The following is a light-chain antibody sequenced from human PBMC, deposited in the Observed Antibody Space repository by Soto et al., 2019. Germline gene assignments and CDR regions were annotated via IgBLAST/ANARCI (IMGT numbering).Light chain of an antibody. V-gene: IGKV1-39*01. CDR1: QSIGTY. CDR2: AAS. CDR3: QQYKNGWK. Sequence: DIQVTQSPSSLSASVGDRVTITFRASQSIGTYLNWYQQKLGKAPKLLIYAASTLQSGVPSRFSGGGSGTDFTLTISSLQSEDFAVYYCQQYKNGWKFGQGTKVDIK. J-gene: IGKJ1*01.